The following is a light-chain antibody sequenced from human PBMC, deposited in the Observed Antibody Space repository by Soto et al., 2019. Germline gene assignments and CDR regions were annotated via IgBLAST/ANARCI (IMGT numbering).Light chain of an antibody. CDR1: TSDVGGYNY. CDR2: EVS. CDR3: SSYSSSTTLVV. V-gene: IGLV2-14*01. J-gene: IGLJ2*01. Sequence: QSALTQPASVSGSPGQSITISCTGTTSDVGGYNYVSWYQQHPDKAPKLIIYEVSSRPSGVSNRFSGSKSGNTASLTISGLQTEDEADYYCSSYSSSTTLVVFGGRTKLTVL.